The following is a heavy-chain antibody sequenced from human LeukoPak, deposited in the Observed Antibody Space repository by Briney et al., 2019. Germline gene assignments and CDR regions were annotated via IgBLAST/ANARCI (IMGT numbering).Heavy chain of an antibody. J-gene: IGHJ4*02. CDR1: GFIFSNYA. D-gene: IGHD3-9*01. Sequence: GGSLRLSCAASGFIFSNYAMYWVRQAPGKGLEWASAISGRSDNTHYADSVKGRFTLSRDSSKNTLYLQMNSLRADDTAVYYCAKWGDYDVLTGYYVSDFWGQGTLVTVSS. V-gene: IGHV3-23*01. CDR2: ISGRSDNT. CDR3: AKWGDYDVLTGYYVSDF.